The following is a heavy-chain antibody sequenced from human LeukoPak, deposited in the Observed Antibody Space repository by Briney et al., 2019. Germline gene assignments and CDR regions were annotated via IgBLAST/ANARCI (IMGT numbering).Heavy chain of an antibody. CDR3: ARAVIAAAGRIYFDY. V-gene: IGHV1-2*04. CDR1: GYTFTGYY. D-gene: IGHD6-13*01. CDR2: INPNSGGT. Sequence: ASVKVPCTASGYTFTGYYMHWVRQAPGQGLEWMGWINPNSGGTNYAQKFQGWVTMTRDTSVSTAYMELSRLRSDDTAVYYCARAVIAAAGRIYFDYWGQGTLVTVSS. J-gene: IGHJ4*02.